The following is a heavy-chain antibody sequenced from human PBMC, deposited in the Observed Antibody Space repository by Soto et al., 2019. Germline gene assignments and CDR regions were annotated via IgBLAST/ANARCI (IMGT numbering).Heavy chain of an antibody. CDR3: ATMYNSGFEP. D-gene: IGHD6-19*01. V-gene: IGHV5-51*07. CDR2: IYPGDSDT. Sequence: GQALKISGTVSVFPVTHNLIGWVHQLPGKGLEWMGIIYPGDSDTRYSPSFQGEVTISADKSISTAYLQWSSLKASDTAMYYCATMYNSGFEPWGQGTLVPVSS. J-gene: IGHJ5*02. CDR1: VFPVTHNL.